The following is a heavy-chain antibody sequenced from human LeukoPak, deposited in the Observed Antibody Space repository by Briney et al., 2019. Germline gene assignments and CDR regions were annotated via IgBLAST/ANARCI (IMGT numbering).Heavy chain of an antibody. Sequence: PGGSLRLSCAASGFTFSSYAMSWVRQAPGKGLEWVSGISGSGGSTYYAESVKGRFTIPRDNSKNTLYLQMNSLRAEDTAVYYCAKNKIYSNYPFDYWGQGTLVTVSS. CDR1: GFTFSSYA. CDR2: ISGSGGST. V-gene: IGHV3-23*01. D-gene: IGHD4-11*01. J-gene: IGHJ4*02. CDR3: AKNKIYSNYPFDY.